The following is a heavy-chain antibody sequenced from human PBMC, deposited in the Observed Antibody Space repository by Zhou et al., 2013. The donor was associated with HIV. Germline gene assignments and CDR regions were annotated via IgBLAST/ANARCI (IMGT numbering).Heavy chain of an antibody. V-gene: IGHV1-18*01. CDR2: ISAYNGNT. CDR3: ASSIAAAEYYYYYGMDV. D-gene: IGHD6-13*01. CDR1: GYTFTSYG. J-gene: IGHJ6*02. Sequence: QVQLVQSGAEVKKPGSSVKVSCKASGYTFTSYGISWVRQAPGQGLEWMGWISAYNGNTNYAQKLQGRVTMTTDTSTSTAYMELSSLRSEDTAVYYCASSIAAAEYYYYYGMDVWGQGTTVTVSS.